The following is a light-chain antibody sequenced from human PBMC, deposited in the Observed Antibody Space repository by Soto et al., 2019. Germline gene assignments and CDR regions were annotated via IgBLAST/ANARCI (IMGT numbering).Light chain of an antibody. V-gene: IGKV3-20*01. CDR2: GAS. CDR3: QQYGSSPWT. CDR1: QSVSSNY. J-gene: IGKJ1*01. Sequence: IVLPQSPGTLSLSPGERATLSCRASQSVSSNYLAWYQQKPGQAPRPLIYGASSRATGIPDRFSGSGAGTDFTLTISRLEPEDFAVYYCQQYGSSPWTSGQGTKVDIK.